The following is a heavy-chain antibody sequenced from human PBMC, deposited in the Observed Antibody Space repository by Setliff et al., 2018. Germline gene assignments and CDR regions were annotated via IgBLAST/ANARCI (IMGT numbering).Heavy chain of an antibody. J-gene: IGHJ4*02. CDR2: TYSDGRT. CDR1: GFNFSIND. Sequence: PGGSLRLSCAASGFNFSINDMTYGMSWVRQAPGKGLEWVSVTYSDGRTNYADSVLGRFTISRDNSKNTIDLQMNSLRAEDTAVYYCRVWIGDLSRDFWGRGTLVTVSS. V-gene: IGHV3-53*01. D-gene: IGHD3-10*01. CDR3: RVWIGDLSRDF.